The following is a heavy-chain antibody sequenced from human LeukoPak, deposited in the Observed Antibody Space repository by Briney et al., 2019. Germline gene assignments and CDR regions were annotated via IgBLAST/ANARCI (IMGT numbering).Heavy chain of an antibody. J-gene: IGHJ4*02. Sequence: GGPLRLSCAASGSSFSRYNMNWVRQAPGKGLEWVAYITGSSSSIYYADSVKGRFTISRDNAKNSLYLQMNSLRAEDTAVYYCATAGTPDYWGQGTLVTVSS. CDR1: GSSFSRYN. V-gene: IGHV3-48*01. D-gene: IGHD6-13*01. CDR2: ITGSSSSI. CDR3: ATAGTPDY.